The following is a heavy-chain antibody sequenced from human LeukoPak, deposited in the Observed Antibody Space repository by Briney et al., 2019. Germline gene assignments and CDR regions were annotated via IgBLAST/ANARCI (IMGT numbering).Heavy chain of an antibody. Sequence: GGSPRLSCGASGFTFRSYAMHWVRQAPGKGLERGAVISYDGSNKYYADSVKGRFTISRDNSKNTLYLQMNSLRAEDTAVYYCARDQSGYDYGMDVWGKGTTVTVSS. CDR1: GFTFRSYA. CDR2: ISYDGSNK. J-gene: IGHJ6*04. V-gene: IGHV3-30*04. CDR3: ARDQSGYDYGMDV. D-gene: IGHD3-10*01.